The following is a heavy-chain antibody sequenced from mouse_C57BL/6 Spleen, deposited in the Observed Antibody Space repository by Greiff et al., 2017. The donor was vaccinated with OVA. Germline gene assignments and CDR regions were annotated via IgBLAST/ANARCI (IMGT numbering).Heavy chain of an antibody. Sequence: DVKLVESGGGLVKPGGSLKLSCAASGFTFSDYGMHWVRQAPEKGLEWVAYISSGSSTIYYADTVKGRVTISRDKAKNTLFLQMARLRSEDTAMYYCARHGSSLFDYWGQGTTLTVSS. J-gene: IGHJ2*01. CDR2: ISSGSSTI. CDR1: GFTFSDYG. V-gene: IGHV5-17*01. D-gene: IGHD1-1*01. CDR3: ARHGSSLFDY.